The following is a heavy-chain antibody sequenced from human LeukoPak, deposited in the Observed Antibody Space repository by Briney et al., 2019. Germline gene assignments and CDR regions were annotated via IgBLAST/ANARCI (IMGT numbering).Heavy chain of an antibody. V-gene: IGHV4-34*01. CDR2: INHSGST. CDR3: ARGRGYSYGEIFDY. CDR1: GGSFSGDY. J-gene: IGHJ4*02. Sequence: SETLSLTCAVYGGSFSGDYWSWIRQPPGKGLEWIGEINHSGSTNYNPSLKSRVTISVDTSKNQFSLKLSSVTAADTAVYYCARGRGYSYGEIFDYWGQGTLVTVSS. D-gene: IGHD5-18*01.